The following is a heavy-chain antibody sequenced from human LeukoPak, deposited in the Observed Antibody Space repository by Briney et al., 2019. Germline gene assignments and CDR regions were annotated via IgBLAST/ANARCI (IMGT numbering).Heavy chain of an antibody. V-gene: IGHV3-7*01. J-gene: IGHJ4*02. D-gene: IGHD2-15*01. Sequence: GGSLRLSCTASAFTFSDHWMHWVRQAPGKGLEWVAIISHDGSEKSYVDSVKGRFTISRDNAKNSLYLQMNSLRAEDTAVYYCARGYCSGGSCYPLFDYWGQGTLVTVSS. CDR2: ISHDGSEK. CDR3: ARGYCSGGSCYPLFDY. CDR1: AFTFSDHW.